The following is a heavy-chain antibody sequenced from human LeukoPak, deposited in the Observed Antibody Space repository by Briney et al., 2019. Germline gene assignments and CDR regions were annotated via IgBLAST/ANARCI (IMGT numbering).Heavy chain of an antibody. CDR1: GFTFSSYW. CDR3: ARDSRAVAGLFDY. D-gene: IGHD6-19*01. J-gene: IGHJ4*02. CDR2: IKQDGSEK. V-gene: IGHV3-7*01. Sequence: GGSLRLSCAASGFTFSSYWMSWVRQAPGKGLEWVANIKQDGSEKYYVDSVKGRFTISRDNAKNSLYLQMNSLRAEDTAVYYCARDSRAVAGLFDYWGQGTLVTVSS.